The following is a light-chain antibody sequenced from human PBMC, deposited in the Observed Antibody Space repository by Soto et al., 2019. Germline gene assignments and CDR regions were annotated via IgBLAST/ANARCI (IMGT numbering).Light chain of an antibody. CDR3: QQYNSWWT. CDR2: DAS. V-gene: IGKV1-5*01. CDR1: QSISSW. Sequence: DIHMTQYPSPMSASVGDRVTITCRASQSISSWLAWYQQKPGKAPKLLIYDASSLESGVPSRFSGSGSGTEFTLTISSLQPDDFATYYCQQYNSWWTFGQGTKVDIK. J-gene: IGKJ1*01.